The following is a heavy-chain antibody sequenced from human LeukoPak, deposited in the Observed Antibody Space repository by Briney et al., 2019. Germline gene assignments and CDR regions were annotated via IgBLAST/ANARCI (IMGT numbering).Heavy chain of an antibody. Sequence: SETLSLTXTVSGGSISSSSYYWGWIRQPPGKGLEWIGSIYYSGSTYYNPSLKSRVTISVDTSKNQFSLKLSSVTAADTAVYYCARIEKPIAAAGKGGVLFDYWGQGTLVTVSS. J-gene: IGHJ4*02. D-gene: IGHD6-13*01. CDR2: IYYSGST. V-gene: IGHV4-39*01. CDR1: GGSISSSSYY. CDR3: ARIEKPIAAAGKGGVLFDY.